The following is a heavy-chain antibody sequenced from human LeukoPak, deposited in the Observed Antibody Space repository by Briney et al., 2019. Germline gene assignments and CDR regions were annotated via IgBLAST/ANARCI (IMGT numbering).Heavy chain of an antibody. D-gene: IGHD2-2*02. CDR1: GYTFTNYW. CDR2: IYPGDSDT. CDR3: ARFEERGYQLPYPAG. V-gene: IGHV5-51*01. J-gene: IGHJ4*02. Sequence: GESLKISCKDSGYTFTNYWIHWVRQMPGKGLEWMGIIYPGDSDTRYSPSFQGRVTISADKSISTAYLQWSSLKASDTAMYYCARFEERGYQLPYPAGWGQGTLVTVSS.